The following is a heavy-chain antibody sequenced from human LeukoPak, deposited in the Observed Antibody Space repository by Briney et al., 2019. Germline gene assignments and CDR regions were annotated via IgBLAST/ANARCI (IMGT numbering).Heavy chain of an antibody. Sequence: PGGSLRLSCAASGFTVSSNYMSWVRQAPGKGLEWVSVIYSGGSTYYADSVKGRFTISRDNSKNTLYLQMNSLRAEDTAVYYCARDGYYYDSSGYYYPTFDYWGQGTLVTVSS. CDR3: ARDGYYYDSSGYYYPTFDY. CDR1: GFTVSSNY. CDR2: IYSGGST. V-gene: IGHV3-66*01. D-gene: IGHD3-22*01. J-gene: IGHJ4*02.